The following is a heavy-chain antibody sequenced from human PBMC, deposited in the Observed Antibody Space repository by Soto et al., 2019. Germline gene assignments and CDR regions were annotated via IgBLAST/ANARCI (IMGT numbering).Heavy chain of an antibody. Sequence: QVQLVQSGAEVKKPGASVKVSCKASGYTFTSYAIHWLRQAPEQRLEWMGWINGGNGKTEYSQKFQGRVTITRDTSASTAYMERSSLRSEDTAVYYCTRDLGCNYVAYWGQGTLVTVSS. CDR2: INGGNGKT. V-gene: IGHV1-3*01. CDR1: GYTFTSYA. J-gene: IGHJ4*02. CDR3: TRDLGCNYVAY.